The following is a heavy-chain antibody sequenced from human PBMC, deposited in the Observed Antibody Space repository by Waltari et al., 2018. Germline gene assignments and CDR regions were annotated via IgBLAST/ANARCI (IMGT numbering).Heavy chain of an antibody. D-gene: IGHD6-6*01. CDR1: Y. CDR2: IYYSGST. CDR3: ARDQGSSLFDY. Sequence: YWSWIRQHPGKGLEWIGYIYYSGSTYYNPSLKSRVTISVDTSKNQFSLKLSSVTAADTAVYYCARDQGSSLFDYWGQGTLVTVSS. V-gene: IGHV4-31*02. J-gene: IGHJ4*02.